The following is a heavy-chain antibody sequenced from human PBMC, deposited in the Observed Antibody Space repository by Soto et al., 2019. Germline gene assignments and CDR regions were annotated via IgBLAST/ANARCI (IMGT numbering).Heavy chain of an antibody. CDR2: ISYDGSNK. V-gene: IGHV3-30-3*01. CDR1: GFTFSSYA. J-gene: IGHJ6*03. CDR3: ARNYLYYYYYMDV. Sequence: GGSLRLSCAASGFTFSSYAMHWVRQAPGKGLEWVAVISYDGSNKYYADSVKGRFTISRDNSKNTLYLQMNSLRAEDTAVYYCARNYLYYYYYMDVWGKGTTVTVSS. D-gene: IGHD3-10*01.